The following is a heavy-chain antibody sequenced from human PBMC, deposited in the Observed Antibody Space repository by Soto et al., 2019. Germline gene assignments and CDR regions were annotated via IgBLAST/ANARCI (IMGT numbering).Heavy chain of an antibody. D-gene: IGHD3-10*01. J-gene: IGHJ6*02. Sequence: PGESLKIYCNGSGYSFTSYLLGWVRQLPGKGLEWMGIIYPGDSDTRYSPSFQGQVTISADKSISTAYLQWSSLKASDTAMYYCARRRHYGSGRLVFYYGMDVWGQGTTVTVSS. CDR2: IYPGDSDT. CDR1: GYSFTSYL. V-gene: IGHV5-51*01. CDR3: ARRRHYGSGRLVFYYGMDV.